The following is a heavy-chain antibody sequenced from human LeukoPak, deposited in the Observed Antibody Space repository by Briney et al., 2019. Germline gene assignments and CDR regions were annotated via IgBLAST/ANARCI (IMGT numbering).Heavy chain of an antibody. CDR2: IYHSGST. V-gene: IGHV4-38-2*02. Sequence: SETLSLTWTVSGYSISSGYYWGWIRQPPGKGLEWIGSIYHSGSTYYNPSLKSRVTISVDTSKNQFSLKLSSVTAADTAVYYCARSINWFDPWGQGTLVTVSS. CDR3: ARSINWFDP. CDR1: GYSISSGYY. J-gene: IGHJ5*02. D-gene: IGHD3-9*01.